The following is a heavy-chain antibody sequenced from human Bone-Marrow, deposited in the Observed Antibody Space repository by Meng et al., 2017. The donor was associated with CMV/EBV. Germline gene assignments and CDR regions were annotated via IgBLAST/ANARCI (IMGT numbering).Heavy chain of an antibody. V-gene: IGHV4-4*07. CDR3: AGSRPGGGACDY. CDR1: GAAIKNDN. D-gene: IGHD3-16*01. Sequence: QVPIQKSGPGLVKPSGALSLTCIVSGAAIKNDNWSWVRQPAGQGLEWIGLIQVIGHTVYNPSLKSRVTVSLDASKSQFSLTLNSVTAADTATYYCAGSRPGGGACDYWGQGILVTVSS. CDR2: IQVIGHT. J-gene: IGHJ4*02.